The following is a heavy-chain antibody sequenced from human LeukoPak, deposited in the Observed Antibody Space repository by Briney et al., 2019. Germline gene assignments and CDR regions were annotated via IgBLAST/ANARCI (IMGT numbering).Heavy chain of an antibody. CDR2: MNPNNGNT. J-gene: IGHJ4*02. CDR1: GYTFTSYD. V-gene: IGHV1-8*01. D-gene: IGHD6-19*01. CDR3: ARRVAGVDC. Sequence: ASVKVSCKASGYTFTSYDINWVRQATGQGLEWVGWMNPNNGNTSYAQKFQGRVTMTRNTSISTAYMELTSLTSEDTAIYYCARRVAGVDCWGQGTLVTVSS.